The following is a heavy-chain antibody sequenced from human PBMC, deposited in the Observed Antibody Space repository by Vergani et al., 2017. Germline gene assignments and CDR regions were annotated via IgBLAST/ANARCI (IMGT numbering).Heavy chain of an antibody. CDR1: GFSFRNAW. CDR2: IKSTFDRGTT. D-gene: IGHD2-21*01. CDR3: TTDPRYCGDCSCYWLSDHHDYGMDV. Sequence: EVQLVESGGGIVKPGGSLRLSCVASGFSFRNAWMNWVRRTPGKGLEWVGRIKSTFDRGTTDYAAAVKGRFTISNDDSKNTLFLQMNGLKTEDIGVYYCTTDPRYCGDCSCYWLSDHHDYGMDVWGQGTTVTVSS. V-gene: IGHV3-15*07. J-gene: IGHJ6*02.